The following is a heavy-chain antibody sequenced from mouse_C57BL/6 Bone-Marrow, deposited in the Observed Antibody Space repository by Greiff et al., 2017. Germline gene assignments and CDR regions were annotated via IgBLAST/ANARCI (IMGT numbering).Heavy chain of an antibody. V-gene: IGHV7-3*01. J-gene: IGHJ3*01. CDR3: ALYGGWCAY. Sequence: DVMLVESGGGLVQPGGSLSLSCAASGFPFTDYYMSWVRQPPGKALEWLGFIRNKANGYTTEYSASVKGRFTISRDNSQSILYLQMNALRAEDSATYYCALYGGWCAYWGQGTLVTVSA. CDR1: GFPFTDYY. D-gene: IGHD1-1*02. CDR2: IRNKANGYTT.